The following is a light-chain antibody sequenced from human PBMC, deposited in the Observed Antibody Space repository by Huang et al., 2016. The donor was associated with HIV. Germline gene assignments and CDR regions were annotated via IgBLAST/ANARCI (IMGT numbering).Light chain of an antibody. CDR3: QQYNNWPPLT. J-gene: IGKJ4*01. CDR2: GTS. CDR1: QSVSTN. Sequence: EIVMTQSPATLSVSPGERATLSCRASQSVSTNLAWYQQKAGQAPRLLMYGTSTRATCVPPRFSGSGSGTEFTLTISSLQSEDFAVYYCQQYNNWPPLTFGGGTRVEIK. V-gene: IGKV3-15*01.